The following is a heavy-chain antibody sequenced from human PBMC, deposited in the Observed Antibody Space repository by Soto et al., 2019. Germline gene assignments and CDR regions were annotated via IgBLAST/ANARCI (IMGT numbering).Heavy chain of an antibody. D-gene: IGHD3-3*01. CDR2: LYPGASDT. V-gene: IGHV5-51*01. CDR1: GYHFANYW. Sequence: PGEALKISCKAPGYHFANYWIAWGRQRPGKGLEGMGILYPGASDTRYSPSIQGQVTVTADRSISTAYLHWSSLQATDTATFYCAGDSCYDYWSHYYSQGGYFGMDVWGQGTTVTVSS. CDR3: AGDSCYDYWSHYYSQGGYFGMDV. J-gene: IGHJ6*02.